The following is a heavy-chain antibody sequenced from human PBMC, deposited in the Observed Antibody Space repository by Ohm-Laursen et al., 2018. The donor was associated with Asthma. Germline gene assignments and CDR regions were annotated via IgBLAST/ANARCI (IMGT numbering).Heavy chain of an antibody. J-gene: IGHJ1*01. V-gene: IGHV3-21*01. Sequence: SLRLSCSASGYTLSRYSIHWVRQIPGKGLEWVASISTASTFIYYADSVRGRFTTSRDNARNLVFLQMDSLRAEDTALYYCARIGPESDLPGREYSLHHWGQGTQVTVSS. CDR1: GYTLSRYS. D-gene: IGHD2-15*01. CDR3: ARIGPESDLPGREYSLHH. CDR2: ISTASTFI.